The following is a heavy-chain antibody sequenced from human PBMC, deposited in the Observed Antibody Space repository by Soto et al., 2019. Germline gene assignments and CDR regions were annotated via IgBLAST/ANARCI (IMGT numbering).Heavy chain of an antibody. J-gene: IGHJ5*02. CDR3: AGQNFTIAAASHGRSNWFDP. CDR2: IYFTGNT. CDR1: GGSITSSSHF. Sequence: SEPLSLTCSASGGSITSSSHFWGWVRQPPGKGLEWIGTIYFTGNTYYTPSLKSRLTMSIDTSKNEFSLRLNSVTAADTAVYYCAGQNFTIAAASHGRSNWFDPWGPGTLVTVSS. D-gene: IGHD6-25*01. V-gene: IGHV4-39*01.